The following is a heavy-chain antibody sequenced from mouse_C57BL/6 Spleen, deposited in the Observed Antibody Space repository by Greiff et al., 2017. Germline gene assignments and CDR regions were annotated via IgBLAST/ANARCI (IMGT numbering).Heavy chain of an antibody. J-gene: IGHJ3*01. CDR3: ATDSSAFAY. CDR1: GYTFTSYW. V-gene: IGHV1-52*01. D-gene: IGHD3-2*02. CDR2: IDPSDSET. Sequence: VQLQQPGASVKLSCKASGYTFTSYWMHWVKQRPIQGLKWIGNIDPSDSETHYNQKFKDKATLTVDKSSSTAYMQLSSLTSEDSAVYYCATDSSAFAYWGQGTLVTVSA.